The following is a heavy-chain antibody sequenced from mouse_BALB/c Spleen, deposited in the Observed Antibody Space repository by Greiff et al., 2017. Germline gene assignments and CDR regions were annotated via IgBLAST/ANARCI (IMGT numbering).Heavy chain of an antibody. CDR3: ERPKSVTADCDY. CDR1: GYTFTDYN. D-gene: IGHD1-2*01. J-gene: IGHJ2*01. Sequence: VQLQQSGPELVKPGASVKIPCKASGYTFTDYNMDWVKQSHGKSLEWIGDINPNNGGTIYNQKFKGKATLTVDKSSSTAYMELRSLTSEDTAVYYCERPKSVTADCDYGGQGTTLTVSS. CDR2: INPNNGGT. V-gene: IGHV1-18*01.